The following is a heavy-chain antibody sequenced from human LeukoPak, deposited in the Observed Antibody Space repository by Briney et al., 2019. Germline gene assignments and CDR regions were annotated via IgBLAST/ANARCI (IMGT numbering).Heavy chain of an antibody. CDR3: ARDPYSSTWSYGMDV. V-gene: IGHV3-7*05. D-gene: IGHD6-6*01. J-gene: IGHJ6*02. CDR1: GFTFSSYW. Sequence: GGSLRLSCAASGFTFSSYWMSWVRQAPGKGREGVANIKQDGREEVYVDSVKGRFTISRDNAKNSLFLQMNTLRAEDTAVYYCARDPYSSTWSYGMDVWGQGTTVTVSS. CDR2: IKQDGREE.